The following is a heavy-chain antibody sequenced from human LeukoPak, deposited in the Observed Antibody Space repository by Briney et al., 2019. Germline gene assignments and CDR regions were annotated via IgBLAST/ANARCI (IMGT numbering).Heavy chain of an antibody. CDR3: ARGYSSSWYFFDY. CDR1: GYTLTELS. V-gene: IGHV1-24*01. Sequence: ASVKVSCKVSGYTLTELSMHWVRQAPGKGLEWMGGFDPEDGETIYAQKFQGRVTMTEDTSTDTAYMEVSSLRSEDTALYYCARGYSSSWYFFDYWGQGTLVTVSS. CDR2: FDPEDGET. J-gene: IGHJ4*02. D-gene: IGHD6-13*01.